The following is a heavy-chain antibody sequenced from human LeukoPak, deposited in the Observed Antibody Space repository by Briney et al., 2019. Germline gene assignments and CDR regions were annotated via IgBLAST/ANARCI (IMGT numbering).Heavy chain of an antibody. CDR3: AYYDILTGSGY. Sequence: PSETLSLTCAVSGGSISSGGYSWSWIRQPPGKGLEWIGYIYHSGSTYYNPSLKSRVTISVDRSKNQFSLKLSSVTAADTAVYYCAYYDILTGSGYWGQGTLVTVSS. V-gene: IGHV4-30-2*01. CDR2: IYHSGST. CDR1: GGSISSGGYS. D-gene: IGHD3-9*01. J-gene: IGHJ4*02.